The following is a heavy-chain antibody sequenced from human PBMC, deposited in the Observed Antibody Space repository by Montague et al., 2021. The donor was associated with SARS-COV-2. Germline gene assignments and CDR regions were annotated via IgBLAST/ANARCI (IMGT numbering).Heavy chain of an antibody. V-gene: IGHV4-34*01. Sequence: SETLSLTCAVYGGSFSGYYWTWIRQPPGKGLEWIGEINHGGSTNYNPSLKSRVTISVDTSTNQFSLKLSSVAAADTAVYYCARRAVISIFGVVIPDSSGWYTGASDAWGQGTLVTVSS. CDR2: INHGGST. J-gene: IGHJ5*02. D-gene: IGHD3-3*01. CDR3: ARRAVISIFGVVIPDSSGWYTGASDA. CDR1: GGSFSGYY.